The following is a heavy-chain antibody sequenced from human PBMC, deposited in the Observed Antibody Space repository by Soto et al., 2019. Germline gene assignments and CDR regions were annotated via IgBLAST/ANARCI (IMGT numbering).Heavy chain of an antibody. CDR2: VNPDGSGA. D-gene: IGHD2-8*01. Sequence: GGSLRLSCAASGFTFGNYWMHWVRQAPGKGLVWVSRVNPDGSGATYADSVKGRFTISRDNAKNTLYLQMNSLRGDDTAVYYCARDRALWCRDYCGQGTLVTVSS. V-gene: IGHV3-74*01. CDR3: ARDRALWCRDY. J-gene: IGHJ4*02. CDR1: GFTFGNYW.